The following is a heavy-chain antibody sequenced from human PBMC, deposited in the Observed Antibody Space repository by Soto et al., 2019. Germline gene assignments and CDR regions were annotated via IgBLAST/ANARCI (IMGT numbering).Heavy chain of an antibody. CDR3: TKSFGSGGDY. CDR1: GFTFSNAW. V-gene: IGHV3-15*01. D-gene: IGHD3-10*01. CDR2: IKSKTTGETI. J-gene: IGHJ4*02. Sequence: GGSLRLSCAASGFTFSNAWMNWVRQAPGKGLEWVGRIKSKTTGETIHYAAPVEGRFTISRDDSKNTLYLQMNSLKTEDTAVYYCTKSFGSGGDYWGQGTLVTVSS.